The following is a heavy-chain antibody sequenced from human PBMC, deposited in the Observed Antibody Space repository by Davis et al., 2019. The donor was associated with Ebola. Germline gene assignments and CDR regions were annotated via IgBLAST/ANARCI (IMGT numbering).Heavy chain of an antibody. D-gene: IGHD2-15*01. CDR1: RGTFSSYA. V-gene: IGHV1-69*13. Sequence: SVKVSCKASRGTFSSYAISWVRQAPGQGLEWMGGLIPIFGTANYAQKFQGRVTITADESTSTAYMELSSLRSEDTAVDYCAREGWGYCSGGSCSYFDYWGQGTLVTVSS. J-gene: IGHJ4*02. CDR2: LIPIFGTA. CDR3: AREGWGYCSGGSCSYFDY.